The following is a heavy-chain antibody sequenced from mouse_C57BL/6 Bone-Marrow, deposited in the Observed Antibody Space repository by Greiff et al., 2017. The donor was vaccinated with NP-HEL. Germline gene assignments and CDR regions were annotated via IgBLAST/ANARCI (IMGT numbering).Heavy chain of an antibody. CDR2: IDPSDSYT. J-gene: IGHJ2*01. CDR1: GYTFTSYW. Sequence: VQLQQPGAELVRPGTSVKLSCKASGYTFTSYWMHWVKQRPGQGLEWIGVIDPSDSYTNYNQKFKGKATLTVDTSSSTAYMQLSSLTSEDSAVYYCARQYDYWGQGTTLTVTS. CDR3: ARQYDY. V-gene: IGHV1-59*01.